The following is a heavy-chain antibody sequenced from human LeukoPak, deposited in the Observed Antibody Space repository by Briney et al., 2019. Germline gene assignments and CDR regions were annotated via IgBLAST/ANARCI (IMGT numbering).Heavy chain of an antibody. CDR3: ARDPQRWQQLPHYWYFDL. Sequence: GGSLRLSCATSGSIFTTYGIHWVRQAPGKGLEWVAVISYDGSNEFYTDSVKGRFTMSRDNSKNTLYLQMNSLRSDDTAVYYCARDPQRWQQLPHYWYFDLWGRGTLVIVSS. J-gene: IGHJ2*01. CDR1: GSIFTTYG. D-gene: IGHD5-24*01. CDR2: ISYDGSNE. V-gene: IGHV3-30*03.